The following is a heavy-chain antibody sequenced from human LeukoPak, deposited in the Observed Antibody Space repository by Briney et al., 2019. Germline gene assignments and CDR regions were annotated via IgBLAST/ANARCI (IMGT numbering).Heavy chain of an antibody. V-gene: IGHV4-34*01. Sequence: SETLSLTCAVYGGSFSGYYWSWIRQPPGKGLEWIGEINHSGSTNYNPSLKSRVTISVDTSKNQFSLKLSSVTAADTAVYYCARGEGDCSGGSCYSLYYFDYWGQGTLVTVSS. CDR1: GGSFSGYY. J-gene: IGHJ4*02. D-gene: IGHD2-15*01. CDR2: INHSGST. CDR3: ARGEGDCSGGSCYSLYYFDY.